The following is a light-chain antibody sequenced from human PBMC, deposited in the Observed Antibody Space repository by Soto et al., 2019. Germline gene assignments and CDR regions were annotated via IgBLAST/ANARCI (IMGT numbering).Light chain of an antibody. CDR2: DVS. Sequence: QSALTQSASVSGSPGQSITISCTGTSSDGGGYNYVSWYQQNPGKAPKLMIYDVSVRPSGVSNRFSGSKSGNTASLTISGLQAEYEADYYCSSYTSSSTLYVFGTGTKLTVL. V-gene: IGLV2-14*01. J-gene: IGLJ1*01. CDR1: SSDGGGYNY. CDR3: SSYTSSSTLYV.